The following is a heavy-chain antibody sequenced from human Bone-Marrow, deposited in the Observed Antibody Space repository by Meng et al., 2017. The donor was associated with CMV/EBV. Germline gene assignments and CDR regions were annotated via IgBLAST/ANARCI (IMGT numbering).Heavy chain of an antibody. V-gene: IGHV3-48*04. CDR1: GFTFSSYW. J-gene: IGHJ6*02. D-gene: IGHD2-2*02. Sequence: GESLKISCAASGFTFSSYWMSWVRQAPGKGLEWVSYISSSGSTIYYADSVKGRFTISRDNAKNSLYLQMNSLRAEDTAVYYCARVSSCYTCYYGMDVWGQGTTVAVSS. CDR3: ARVSSCYTCYYGMDV. CDR2: ISSSGSTI.